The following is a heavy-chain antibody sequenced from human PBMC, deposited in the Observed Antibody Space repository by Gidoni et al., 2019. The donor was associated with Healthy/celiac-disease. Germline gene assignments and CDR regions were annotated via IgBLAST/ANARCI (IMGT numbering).Heavy chain of an antibody. V-gene: IGHV5-51*01. D-gene: IGHD2-2*02. CDR3: ARRYCSSTSCYTWNAFDI. J-gene: IGHJ3*02. CDR2: IYPGDSDT. CDR1: GYSFTSYW. Sequence: EVQLVQSGAAVKKPGESLKFSCTGSGYSFTSYWIGWVRQMPGKGLEWMGIIYPGDSDTRYSPSFQGQATISADKSISTAYLQWSSLKASDTAMYYCARRYCSSTSCYTWNAFDIWGQGTMVTVSS.